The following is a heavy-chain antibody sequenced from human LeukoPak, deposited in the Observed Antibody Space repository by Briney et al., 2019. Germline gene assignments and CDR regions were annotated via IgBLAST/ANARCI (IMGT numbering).Heavy chain of an antibody. D-gene: IGHD2-2*01. CDR2: ISGSGGST. Sequence: GGSLRLSCAASGFTFSSYAMSWVRQAPGKGLEWVSAISGSGGSTYYADSVKGRFTISRDNSKNTLYLQMNSLRAEDTAVYYCAKVSLDIVVVPAASGYYYYMDVWGKGTTVTVSS. V-gene: IGHV3-23*01. J-gene: IGHJ6*03. CDR3: AKVSLDIVVVPAASGYYYYMDV. CDR1: GFTFSSYA.